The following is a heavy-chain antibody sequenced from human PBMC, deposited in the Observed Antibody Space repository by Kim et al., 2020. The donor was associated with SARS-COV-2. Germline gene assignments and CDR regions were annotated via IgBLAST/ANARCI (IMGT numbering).Heavy chain of an antibody. D-gene: IGHD3-9*01. V-gene: IGHV3-23*01. J-gene: IGHJ4*02. CDR2: SSGST. CDR3: AKEDILY. Sequence: SSGSTYYADSVKGRFTISRDNSKNTLYLQMNSLRAEDTAVYYCAKEDILYWGQGTLVTVSS.